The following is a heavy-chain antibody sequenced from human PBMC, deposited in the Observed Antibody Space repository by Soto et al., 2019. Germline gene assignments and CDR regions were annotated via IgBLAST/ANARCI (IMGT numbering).Heavy chain of an antibody. J-gene: IGHJ6*02. CDR3: ARYIPSDFAMDV. D-gene: IGHD2-21*01. V-gene: IGHV5-51*01. CDR1: GYSISTYW. CDR2: IYPGDSDT. Sequence: GESLKISCRASGYSISTYWVAWVRQLPGKGLDWMGFIYPGDSDTRYSPSFQGQVTISADKSINTAYLQWPSLRASDTAIYFCARYIPSDFAMDVWGLGTTVTVSS.